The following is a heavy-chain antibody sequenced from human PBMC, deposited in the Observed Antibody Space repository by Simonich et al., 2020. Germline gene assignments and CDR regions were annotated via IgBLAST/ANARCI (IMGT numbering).Heavy chain of an antibody. D-gene: IGHD1-26*01. CDR2: INPNNRAT. Sequence: QGQLVQSGAEVKKPGASVKVSCKASGYTFTGYYMHWGRQAPGKGFEVIGWINPNNRATNYAQKFQGRVTMTRDTSISHAYMELSRLRSDDTAVYYCARDLRGSYYYYYYMDVWGKGTTVTVSS. CDR3: ARDLRGSYYYYYYMDV. J-gene: IGHJ6*03. V-gene: IGHV1-2*02. CDR1: GYTFTGYY.